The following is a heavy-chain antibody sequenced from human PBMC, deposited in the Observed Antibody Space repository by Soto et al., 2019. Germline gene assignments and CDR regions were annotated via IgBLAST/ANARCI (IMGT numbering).Heavy chain of an antibody. Sequence: PGGSLILSWSASLFPFDDYAMHWGRQAPGKGLEWVSGISWNSGSIGYSDSVKGRFTISRDNAKNSLYLQMNSLRAEDKVLYNIVIDCTRRHYVSASWGQGKLVTVPS. CDR3: VIDCTRRHYVSAS. D-gene: IGHD3-16*01. V-gene: IGHV3-9*01. J-gene: IGHJ4*01. CDR2: ISWNSGSI. CDR1: LFPFDDYA.